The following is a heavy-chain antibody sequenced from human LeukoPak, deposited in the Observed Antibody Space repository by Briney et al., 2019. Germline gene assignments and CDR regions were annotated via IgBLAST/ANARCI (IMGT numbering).Heavy chain of an antibody. J-gene: IGHJ3*02. D-gene: IGHD3-22*01. CDR3: AKDSRITMIVVVITLDAFDI. V-gene: IGHV3-23*01. CDR2: ISGSGGST. Sequence: GGSLRLSCAASGFTFSSYAMSWVRQARGKGLEWVSAISGSGGSTYYADSVKGRFTISRDNSKNTLYLQMNSLRAEDTAVYYCAKDSRITMIVVVITLDAFDIWGQGTMVTVSS. CDR1: GFTFSSYA.